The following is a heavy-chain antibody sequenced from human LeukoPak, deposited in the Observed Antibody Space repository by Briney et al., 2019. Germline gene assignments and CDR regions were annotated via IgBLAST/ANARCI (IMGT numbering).Heavy chain of an antibody. V-gene: IGHV3-7*01. J-gene: IGHJ4*02. CDR3: ARNPAKVVPAVY. Sequence: GGSLRLSCAASGFTFSNYWMSWVRQAPGKGLEWVANINQDGSATYYVDSVKGRFTISRDNAKNSLYLQMSSLRAEDTAVYYCARNPAKVVPAVYWGQGTLVTVSS. D-gene: IGHD2-2*01. CDR1: GFTFSNYW. CDR2: INQDGSAT.